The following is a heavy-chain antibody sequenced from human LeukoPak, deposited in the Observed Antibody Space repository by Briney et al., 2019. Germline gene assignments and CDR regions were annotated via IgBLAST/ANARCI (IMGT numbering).Heavy chain of an antibody. CDR1: GFTFRSYA. CDR2: ISYDGSNK. D-gene: IGHD6-6*01. CDR3: AHWGSSGPFDY. Sequence: GGSLRLSCAGSGFTFRSYAMHWVRQAPGKGLEWVAVISYDGSNKDYADSVKGRFTISRDNSKNALYLRMNSLRAEDTAVYYCAHWGSSGPFDYWGQGTLVTVSS. J-gene: IGHJ4*02. V-gene: IGHV3-30-3*01.